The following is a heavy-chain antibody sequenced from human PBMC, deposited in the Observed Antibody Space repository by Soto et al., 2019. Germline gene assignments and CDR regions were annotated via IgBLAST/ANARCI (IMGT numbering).Heavy chain of an antibody. D-gene: IGHD6-13*01. CDR2: ISGSGGST. CDR3: AKGTGYSSSWSSYYYYYGMDV. CDR1: GFTFSSYA. V-gene: IGHV3-23*01. Sequence: PGGSLRLSCAASGFTFSSYAMSWVRQAPGKGLEWASAISGSGGSTYYADSVKGRFTISRDNSKNTLYLQMNSLRAEDTAVYYCAKGTGYSSSWSSYYYYYGMDVWGQGTTVTVSS. J-gene: IGHJ6*02.